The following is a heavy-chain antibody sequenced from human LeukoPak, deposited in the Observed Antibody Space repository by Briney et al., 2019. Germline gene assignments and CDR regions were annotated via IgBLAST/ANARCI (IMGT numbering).Heavy chain of an antibody. CDR1: GYTFTSYG. D-gene: IGHD2-2*01. CDR3: VRVCPVVPAASGTYDFDY. CDR2: ISAYNGNT. Sequence: ASVKVSCKASGYTFTSYGISWVRQAPGQALEWMGWISAYNGNTNYAQKLQGRVTMTTDTSTSTAYMELRRLRSDDTAVYYCVRVCPVVPAASGTYDFDYWGQGTLVTVSS. J-gene: IGHJ4*02. V-gene: IGHV1-18*01.